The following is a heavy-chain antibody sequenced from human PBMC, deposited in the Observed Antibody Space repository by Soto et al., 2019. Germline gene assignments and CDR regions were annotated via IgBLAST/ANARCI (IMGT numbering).Heavy chain of an antibody. V-gene: IGHV3-9*01. CDR2: ISWNSGRI. J-gene: IGHJ6*03. CDR1: GFTFDDYA. CDR3: AKAGYCSGGSCYYMDV. D-gene: IGHD2-15*01. Sequence: QSGGSLRLSCAASGFTFDDYAMYWVRQAPGKGLERVSSISWNSGRIGYAESVKGRFTISRDNAKKSLYLQMNSLRTEDTGLFYCAKAGYCSGGSCYYMDVWGKGTTVTVSS.